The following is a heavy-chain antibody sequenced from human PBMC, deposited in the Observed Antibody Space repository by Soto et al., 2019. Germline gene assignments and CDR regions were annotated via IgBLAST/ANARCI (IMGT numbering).Heavy chain of an antibody. Sequence: ESLKISCKGSGYSFTSYWIGWVRQMPGKGLEWMGIIYPGDSDTRYSTSFQGQVTISADKSISTAYLQWSSLKASDTAMYYCARHYYGSGSYYKTTPPFYMDVWGKGTTVTVSS. V-gene: IGHV5-51*01. J-gene: IGHJ6*03. CDR1: GYSFTSYW. CDR3: ARHYYGSGSYYKTTPPFYMDV. D-gene: IGHD3-10*01. CDR2: IYPGDSDT.